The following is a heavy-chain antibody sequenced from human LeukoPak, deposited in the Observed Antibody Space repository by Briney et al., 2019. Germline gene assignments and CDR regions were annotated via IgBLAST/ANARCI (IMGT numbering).Heavy chain of an antibody. CDR2: IIPVFGTP. CDR3: ARTHSNQPESYYYYGLDV. V-gene: IGHV1-69*13. D-gene: IGHD1-14*01. J-gene: IGHJ6*02. CDR1: GGAFSSYA. Sequence: SVKVSCKASGGAFSSYATTWVRQAPGQGLEWMGGIIPVFGTPDYAQKFQDRVTITADESTSTVYMEMSSLRFEDTAVYYCARTHSNQPESYYYYGLDVWGQETTVTVSS.